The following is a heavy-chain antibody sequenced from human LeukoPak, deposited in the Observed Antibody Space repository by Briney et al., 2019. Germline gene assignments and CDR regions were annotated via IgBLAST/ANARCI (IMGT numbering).Heavy chain of an antibody. CDR2: IISDGSST. D-gene: IGHD2-21*02. Sequence: GGSLRLSCAASGFTFSSYWMHWVRQAPGKGLVWVSRIISDGSSTSYADSVKGRFTISRDNAKNTLYLQMNSLRAEDTAVYYCARLEYCGGDCQWGVFDYWGQGTLVTVSS. J-gene: IGHJ4*02. V-gene: IGHV3-74*01. CDR1: GFTFSSYW. CDR3: ARLEYCGGDCQWGVFDY.